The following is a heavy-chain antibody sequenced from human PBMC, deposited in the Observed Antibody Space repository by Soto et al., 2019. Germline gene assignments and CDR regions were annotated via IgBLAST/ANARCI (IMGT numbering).Heavy chain of an antibody. V-gene: IGHV3-74*01. J-gene: IGHJ4*02. D-gene: IGHD6-19*01. CDR2: INSDGSTT. CDR3: ARGYSSGPDY. CDR1: GFTFRDHW. Sequence: GGSLRLSCVASGFTFRDHWMHWVRQAPGKGLVWVSRINSDGSTTTYADSVKGRFTISRDNAKSTLYLQLNSLRAEDTALYYCARGYSSGPDYWGQGTVVTVSS.